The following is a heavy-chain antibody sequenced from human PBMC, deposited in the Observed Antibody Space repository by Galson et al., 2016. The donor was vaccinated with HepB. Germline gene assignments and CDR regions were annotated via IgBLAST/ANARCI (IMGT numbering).Heavy chain of an antibody. CDR3: VSGYTSGI. CDR2: INQDGSAR. J-gene: IGHJ3*02. Sequence: SLRLSCAASGFTFSAYWLSWVRQSPGKGLGWVASINQDGSARYYVDSAKGRFIISRDNAGTSLSLQMNSLRVVDTSRYYCVSGYTSGIWGPGTMVIVSA. V-gene: IGHV3-7*01. D-gene: IGHD6-25*01. CDR1: GFTFSAYW.